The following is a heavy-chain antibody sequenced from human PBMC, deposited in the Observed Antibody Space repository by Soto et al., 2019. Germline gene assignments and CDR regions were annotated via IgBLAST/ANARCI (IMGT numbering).Heavy chain of an antibody. CDR3: ASRGSGSYYDY. CDR1: GFTFSSYA. V-gene: IGHV3-23*01. Sequence: EVQLLESGGGLVQPGGSLRLSCAASGFTFSSYARRWVRQAPMKGLEWVSAISGSGDSTYYADSVKGRVTISRDNSKNTLCLQMSSLGGGNTAVYYCASRGSGSYYDYWGQGTLVTVSS. J-gene: IGHJ4*02. D-gene: IGHD1-26*01. CDR2: ISGSGDST.